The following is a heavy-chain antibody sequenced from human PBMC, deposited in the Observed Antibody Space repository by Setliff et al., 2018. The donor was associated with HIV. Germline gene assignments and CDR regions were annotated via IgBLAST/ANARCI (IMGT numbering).Heavy chain of an antibody. Sequence: PSETLSLTCAVYGGSFSGYYWTWIRQPPGKGLEWIGEINHSGSTNDNPSLKSRLTISVDTSKNQFSLRLRSVTAADSAVYYCARRGWNGYKSFEDWGQGTQVTVSS. V-gene: IGHV4-34*01. CDR3: ARRGWNGYKSFED. D-gene: IGHD1-1*01. CDR2: INHSGST. J-gene: IGHJ4*02. CDR1: GGSFSGYY.